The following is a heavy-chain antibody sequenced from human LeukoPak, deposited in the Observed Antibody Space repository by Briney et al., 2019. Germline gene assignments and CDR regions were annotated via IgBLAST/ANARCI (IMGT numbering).Heavy chain of an antibody. V-gene: IGHV1-69*13. D-gene: IGHD1-26*01. CDR1: GGTFSSYA. J-gene: IGHJ4*02. Sequence: ASVKVSCKASGGTFSSYAISWVRQAPGQGLEWMGGIIPIFGTANYAQKFQGRVTITADESTSTAYMELSSLRSEDTAVYYCARGSSGGSYRTQKNYFDYWGQGTLVTVSS. CDR2: IIPIFGTA. CDR3: ARGSSGGSYRTQKNYFDY.